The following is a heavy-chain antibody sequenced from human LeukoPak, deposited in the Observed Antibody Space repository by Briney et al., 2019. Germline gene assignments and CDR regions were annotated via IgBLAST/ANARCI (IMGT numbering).Heavy chain of an antibody. D-gene: IGHD6-13*01. CDR3: ARGLAAAGVGYFDY. Sequence: PSQTLSLTCAVSGGSISSGGYSWSWIRQPPGKGLEWIGYIYHSGSTYYNPSLKSRVTISVDRSKNQFSLKLSSVTAADTAVYYCARGLAAAGVGYFDYWGQGTLVTVSS. CDR2: IYHSGST. J-gene: IGHJ4*02. V-gene: IGHV4-30-2*01. CDR1: GGSISSGGYS.